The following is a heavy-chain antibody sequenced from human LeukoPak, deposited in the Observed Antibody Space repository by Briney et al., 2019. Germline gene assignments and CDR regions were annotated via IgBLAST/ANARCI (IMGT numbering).Heavy chain of an antibody. CDR2: IYSGGST. CDR1: GFTVNSNY. D-gene: IGHD6-13*01. CDR3: ARDPAGVLTAAI. Sequence: GGSLRLSCAASGFTVNSNYMSWVRQAPGKGLEWVSVIYSGGSTYYADSVKGRFTISRDNSKNTLYLQMNSLRAEDTAVYYCARDPAGVLTAAIWGQGTLVTVSS. V-gene: IGHV3-53*01. J-gene: IGHJ4*02.